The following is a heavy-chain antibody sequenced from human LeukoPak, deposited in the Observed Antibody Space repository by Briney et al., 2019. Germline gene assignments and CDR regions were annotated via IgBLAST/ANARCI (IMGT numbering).Heavy chain of an antibody. V-gene: IGHV3-21*01. CDR3: ASAGLVCSSGWYLETPFDY. D-gene: IGHD6-13*01. J-gene: IGHJ4*02. CDR2: ISSSSSYM. Sequence: PGGSLRLSCAASGFTFSSYAMAWVRQAPGKGLEWVSSISSSSSYMYYADSVKGRFTISRDNAKNSLYLQMNSLRAEDTAVYYCASAGLVCSSGWYLETPFDYWGQGTLVTVSS. CDR1: GFTFSSYA.